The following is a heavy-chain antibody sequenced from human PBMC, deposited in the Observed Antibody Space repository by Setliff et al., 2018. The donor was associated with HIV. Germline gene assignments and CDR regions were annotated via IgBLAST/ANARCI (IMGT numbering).Heavy chain of an antibody. J-gene: IGHJ2*01. D-gene: IGHD7-27*01. CDR1: GFLFSTNRVG. CDR2: IYWDDDK. Sequence: SGPTLVNPTQTLTLTCTFSGFLFSTNRVGVGWIRQPPGKALEWLALIYWDDDKRYSPSLKSRLTITKGTSKNQVVLTMTNMDPVDTATYYCAHNINWGSDWYFDLWGRGTLGTVS. V-gene: IGHV2-5*02. CDR3: AHNINWGSDWYFDL.